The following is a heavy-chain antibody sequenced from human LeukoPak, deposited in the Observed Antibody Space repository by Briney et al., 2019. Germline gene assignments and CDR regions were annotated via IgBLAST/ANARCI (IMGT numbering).Heavy chain of an antibody. CDR1: GGSISSSSYY. J-gene: IGHJ4*02. CDR3: ARQIRRGVLDY. V-gene: IGHV4-39*01. D-gene: IGHD3-16*01. CDR2: IYYSGST. Sequence: SETLSLTCTASGGSISSSSYYWGWIRQPPGKGLEWIGSIYYSGSTYYNPSLKSRVTISVDTSKNQFSLKLSSVTAADTAVYYCARQIRRGVLDYWGQGTLVTVSS.